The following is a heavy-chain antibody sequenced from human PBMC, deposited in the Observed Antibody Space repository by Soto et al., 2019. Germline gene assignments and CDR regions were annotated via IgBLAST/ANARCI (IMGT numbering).Heavy chain of an antibody. CDR1: GASFSKYY. Sequence: QVQLQESGPGLVKASETLSLACDVSGASFSKYYYNWMRQAPGQALEWIGYIYSTGITTYNPSLESRVTISQDPSKNQLALTMTSVTAADTSVYYCALINVENPYYGGREVWGQGTTGTLS. CDR2: IYSTGIT. D-gene: IGHD3-22*01. J-gene: IGHJ3*01. CDR3: ALINVENPYYGGREV. V-gene: IGHV4-59*03.